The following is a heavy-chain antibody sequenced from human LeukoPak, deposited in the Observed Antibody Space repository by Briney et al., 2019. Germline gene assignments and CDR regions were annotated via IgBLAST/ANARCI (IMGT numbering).Heavy chain of an antibody. CDR1: GHTFTGYY. CDR2: INPNSGGT. D-gene: IGHD1-26*01. Sequence: GASVKVSCKASGHTFTGYYMHWVRQAPGQGLEWMGWINPNSGGTNYAQKFQGRVTMTRDTSISTAYMELSRLRSDDTAVYYCAREGVYSGSYYLIDYWGQGTLVTVSS. J-gene: IGHJ4*02. CDR3: AREGVYSGSYYLIDY. V-gene: IGHV1-2*02.